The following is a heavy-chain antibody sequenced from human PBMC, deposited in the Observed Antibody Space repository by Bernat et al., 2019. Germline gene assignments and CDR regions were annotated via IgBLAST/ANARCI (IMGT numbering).Heavy chain of an antibody. CDR1: GFTFSSYE. CDR3: ARDSGGWVYFDY. V-gene: IGHV3-48*03. D-gene: IGHD6-19*01. Sequence: EVQLVESGGDLVQPGGSLRLSCTASGFTFSSYEMNWVRQAPGKGLEWVSDISSSGSTIYYADSVKGRFTISRDNAKNSLYLQMNSLRAEDTAVYYCARDSGGWVYFDYWGQGTLVTVSS. CDR2: ISSSGSTI. J-gene: IGHJ4*02.